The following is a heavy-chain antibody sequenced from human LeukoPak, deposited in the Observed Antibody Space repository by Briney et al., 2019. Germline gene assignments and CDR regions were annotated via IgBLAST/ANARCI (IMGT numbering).Heavy chain of an antibody. V-gene: IGHV3-23*01. CDR3: ARASYYYDSSGYYPHY. CDR1: GFTFSSYA. J-gene: IGHJ4*02. D-gene: IGHD3-22*01. Sequence: GGSLRLSCAASGFTFSSYAMSWVRQAPGKGLEWVSAISGSGGSTYYADSVKGRFTISRDNSKNTLYLQMNSLRAEDTAMYYCARASYYYDSSGYYPHYWGQGTLVTVSS. CDR2: ISGSGGST.